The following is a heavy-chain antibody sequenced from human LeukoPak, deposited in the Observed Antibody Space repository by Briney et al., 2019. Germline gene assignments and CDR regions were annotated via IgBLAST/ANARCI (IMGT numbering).Heavy chain of an antibody. J-gene: IGHJ6*03. CDR2: IIPIFGTA. D-gene: IGHD3-10*01. V-gene: IGHV1-69*13. CDR1: GGTFSSYA. CDR3: ASVPYYGSGSYYKGSYYYYYMDV. Sequence: ASVKVSCKASGGTFSSYAISWVRQAPGQGLEWMGGIIPIFGTANYAQKFQGRVTITADESTSTAYMELSSLRSEDTAVYYCASVPYYGSGSYYKGSYYYYYMDVWGKGTTATVSS.